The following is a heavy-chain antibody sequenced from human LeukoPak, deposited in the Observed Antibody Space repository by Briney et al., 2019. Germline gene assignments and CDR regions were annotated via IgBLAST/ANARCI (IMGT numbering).Heavy chain of an antibody. V-gene: IGHV3-11*06. CDR1: GFTFSGFY. CDR3: AREGRYCSGSSCSNWFDP. D-gene: IGHD2-15*01. Sequence: GGSLRLSCAASGFTFSGFYMSWIRQTPGRGLEWVSYISDSNTYTNYADSVKGRFTISRDNAGNSLYLQMSSLRAEDTAVYYCAREGRYCSGSSCSNWFDPWGQGTLVTVSS. J-gene: IGHJ5*02. CDR2: ISDSNTYT.